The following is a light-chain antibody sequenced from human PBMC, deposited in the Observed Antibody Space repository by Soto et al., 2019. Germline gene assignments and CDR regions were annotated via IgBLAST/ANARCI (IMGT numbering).Light chain of an antibody. Sequence: MMMTQSPATLSVSPGERVTLSCRTSHSVNSHVAWYQQKPGQAPRLLLYGASTRATGIPVRFSGSGFGTEFTLTISSLHSEDFAVYYCQQYKNWPLFGQGTRLEI. J-gene: IGKJ5*01. CDR3: QQYKNWPL. CDR2: GAS. CDR1: HSVNSH. V-gene: IGKV3-15*01.